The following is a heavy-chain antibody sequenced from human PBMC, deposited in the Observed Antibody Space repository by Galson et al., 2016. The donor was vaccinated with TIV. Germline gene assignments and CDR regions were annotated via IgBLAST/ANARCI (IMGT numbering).Heavy chain of an antibody. Sequence: SETLSLTCSVSRGFISSHHWSWIRQPPGKGLEWIGYIYYSGNTNYNYNPSLESRVTMSVDTSKTQVSLKLSSVTAADTAVYFCARAPYGENWYFDFWGRGTLVTVSS. V-gene: IGHV4-59*11. CDR1: RGFISSHH. D-gene: IGHD4-17*01. J-gene: IGHJ2*01. CDR2: IYYSGNTNY. CDR3: ARAPYGENWYFDF.